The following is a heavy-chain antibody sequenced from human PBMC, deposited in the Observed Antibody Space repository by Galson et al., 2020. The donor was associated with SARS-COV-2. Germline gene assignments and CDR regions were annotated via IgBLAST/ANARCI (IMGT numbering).Heavy chain of an antibody. CDR3: ARGGTIFGVVIGYFGY. Sequence: PSETLSLTCTVSGGSISSGGYYWSWIRQHPGKGLEWIGYIYYSGSTYYNPSLKSRVTISVDTSKNQFSLKLSSVTAADTAVYYCARGGTIFGVVIGYFGYWGQGTLVTVSS. D-gene: IGHD3-3*01. V-gene: IGHV4-31*03. CDR1: GGSISSGGYY. J-gene: IGHJ4*02. CDR2: IYYSGST.